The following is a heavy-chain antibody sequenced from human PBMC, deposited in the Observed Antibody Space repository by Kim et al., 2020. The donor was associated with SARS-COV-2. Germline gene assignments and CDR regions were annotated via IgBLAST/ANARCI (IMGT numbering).Heavy chain of an antibody. CDR2: MNPNSGNT. CDR1: GYTFTSYD. D-gene: IGHD6-19*01. Sequence: ASVKVSCKASGYTFTSYDINWVRQATGQGLEWMGWMNPNSGNTGYAQKFQGRVTMTRNTSISTAYMELSSLRSEDTAVYYCARGRAVAGTTRVSRADYWGQGTLVTVSS. J-gene: IGHJ4*02. V-gene: IGHV1-8*01. CDR3: ARGRAVAGTTRVSRADY.